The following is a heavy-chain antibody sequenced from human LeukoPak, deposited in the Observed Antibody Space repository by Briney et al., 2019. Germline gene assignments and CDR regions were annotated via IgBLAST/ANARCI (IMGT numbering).Heavy chain of an antibody. V-gene: IGHV3-23*01. D-gene: IGHD4-17*01. CDR3: AKYRRDYLDPNPFDS. Sequence: PGGSLRLSCAASGFTFSSYGMSWVRQAPGKGLEWVSSISNSAGITYYADSVKGRFTVSRDNSKNTLYLQMHSLRPEDTATYYCAKYRRDYLDPNPFDSWGQGTLVTVSS. J-gene: IGHJ4*02. CDR1: GFTFSSYG. CDR2: ISNSAGIT.